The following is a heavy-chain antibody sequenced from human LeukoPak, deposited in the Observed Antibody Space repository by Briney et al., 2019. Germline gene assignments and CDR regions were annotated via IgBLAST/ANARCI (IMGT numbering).Heavy chain of an antibody. CDR1: GGSISSYY. Sequence: SETLSLTCTVSGGSISSYYWSWIRKPPGKGLEWIGYIYTSGSTTYNPSLKSRVTISVDTSKNQFSLKLSSVTAADTAVYYCASTGYNRIFDYWGQGTLVTVSS. V-gene: IGHV4-4*09. CDR3: ASTGYNRIFDY. D-gene: IGHD1-14*01. CDR2: IYTSGST. J-gene: IGHJ4*02.